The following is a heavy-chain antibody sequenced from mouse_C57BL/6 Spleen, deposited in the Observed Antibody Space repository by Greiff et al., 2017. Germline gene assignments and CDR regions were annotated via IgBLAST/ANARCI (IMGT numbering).Heavy chain of an antibody. J-gene: IGHJ2*01. Sequence: QVQLQQSGAELVKPGASVKISCKASGYAFSSYWMNWVKQRPGKGLEWIGQIYPGDGDTNYNGKFKGKATLTADKSSSTAYMQLSSLTSEDSAVYFFARLGYSYYFDYWGQGTTLTVSS. CDR1: GYAFSSYW. D-gene: IGHD3-1*01. CDR2: IYPGDGDT. CDR3: ARLGYSYYFDY. V-gene: IGHV1-80*01.